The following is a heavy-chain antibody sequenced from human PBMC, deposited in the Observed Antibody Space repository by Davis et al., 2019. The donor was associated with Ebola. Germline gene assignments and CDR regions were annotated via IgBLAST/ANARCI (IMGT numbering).Heavy chain of an antibody. CDR1: GFTFSIYA. Sequence: GESLKISCAASGFTFSIYAMTWVRQSPGKGLEWVSAISGGGGITYYADSVKGRFTISRDNSKNTLYLQMNSLRAEDTAVYYCAKDNTVVIIKPTFDYWGQGTLVTVSS. J-gene: IGHJ4*02. V-gene: IGHV3-23*01. CDR2: ISGGGGIT. CDR3: AKDNTVVIIKPTFDY. D-gene: IGHD3-3*01.